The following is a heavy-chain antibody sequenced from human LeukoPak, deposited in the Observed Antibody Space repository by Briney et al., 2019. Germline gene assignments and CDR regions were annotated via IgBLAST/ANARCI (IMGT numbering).Heavy chain of an antibody. CDR3: ARHSPLWGY. D-gene: IGHD7-27*01. CDR1: GFTFSTYW. V-gene: IGHV3-7*04. J-gene: IGHJ4*02. Sequence: PRGSLRLSCEASGFTFSTYWMSWVRQAPGKGLEWVASIKQDGSEKYYVDSVKGRFTISRDNAKNSLYLQMNSLRAEDTALYYCARHSPLWGYWGQGTLVTVSS. CDR2: IKQDGSEK.